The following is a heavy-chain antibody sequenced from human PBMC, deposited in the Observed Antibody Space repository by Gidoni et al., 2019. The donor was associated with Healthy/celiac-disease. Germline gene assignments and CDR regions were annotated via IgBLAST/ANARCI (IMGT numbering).Heavy chain of an antibody. V-gene: IGHV5-51*01. CDR3: ARHRQWELLSAFDI. J-gene: IGHJ3*02. CDR2: IYPGDSDT. D-gene: IGHD1-26*01. CDR1: GYSFPSYW. Sequence: VQLVQSGAEVTTPGQSLTISCTGSGYSFPSYWIGWVRQMPGKGLEWMGIIYPGDSDTRYSPSFQGQVTISADKSISTAYLQWSSLKASDTAMYYCARHRQWELLSAFDIWGQGTMVTVSS.